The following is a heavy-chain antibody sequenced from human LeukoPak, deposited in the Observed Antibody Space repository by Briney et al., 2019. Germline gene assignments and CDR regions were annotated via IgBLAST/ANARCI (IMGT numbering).Heavy chain of an antibody. Sequence: SQTLSLTCAISGDSFSSNSVTWNCNRQSPSRGLEWLGRTYYRSTWYNDYAVSVRGRITVNPDTSKNQFSLHLNSVTPEDTAVYYCARRLTQYDCFDPWGQGILVTVSS. CDR1: GDSFSSNSVT. D-gene: IGHD2-2*01. CDR3: ARRLTQYDCFDP. V-gene: IGHV6-1*01. CDR2: TYYRSTWYN. J-gene: IGHJ5*02.